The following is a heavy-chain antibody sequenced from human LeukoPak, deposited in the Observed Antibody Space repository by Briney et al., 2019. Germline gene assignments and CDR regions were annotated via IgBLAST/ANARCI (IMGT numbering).Heavy chain of an antibody. Sequence: GGSLRLSCAASGFTFSSYSMNWVRQAPGKGLEWVSVISGSGGETNYAASVKGRFTISRDNSKNTLYLQMNSLRDEDTAVYHCAKAPGTATAARYFEYWGQGTLVTVFS. J-gene: IGHJ4*02. CDR1: GFTFSSYS. CDR3: AKAPGTATAARYFEY. CDR2: ISGSGGET. V-gene: IGHV3-23*01. D-gene: IGHD1-1*01.